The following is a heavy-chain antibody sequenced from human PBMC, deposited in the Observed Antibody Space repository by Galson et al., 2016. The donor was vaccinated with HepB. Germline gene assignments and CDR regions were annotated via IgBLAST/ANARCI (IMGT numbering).Heavy chain of an antibody. V-gene: IGHV4-4*07. J-gene: IGHJ5*02. CDR3: ARSNFYSRDAFFDP. D-gene: IGHD1-26*01. Sequence: SETLSPTCTVSGGSVTTYYWNWIRQPAGRPLEWIGRLYPPENTNYNPSFKSRVTMPIDTSKKEFSLKLTSVTAADTAIYYCARSNFYSRDAFFDPWGQGTLVTVSS. CDR1: GGSVTTYY. CDR2: LYPPENT.